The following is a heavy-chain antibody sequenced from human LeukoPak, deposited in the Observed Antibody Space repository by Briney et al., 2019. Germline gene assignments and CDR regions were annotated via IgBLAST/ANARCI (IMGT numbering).Heavy chain of an antibody. V-gene: IGHV1-2*02. D-gene: IGHD3-22*01. Sequence: ASVKVSCKASGYTFTGYYMLWVRQAPGQGLEWMGWINPNSGGTNYAQKFQGRVTMTRDTSISTAYMELSRLRSDDTAVYYCARDLDYYDSSGYYSDYWGQGTLVTVSS. CDR2: INPNSGGT. CDR3: ARDLDYYDSSGYYSDY. CDR1: GYTFTGYY. J-gene: IGHJ4*02.